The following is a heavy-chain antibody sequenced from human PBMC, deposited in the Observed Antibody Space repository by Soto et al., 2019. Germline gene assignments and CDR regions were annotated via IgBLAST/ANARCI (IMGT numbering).Heavy chain of an antibody. J-gene: IGHJ6*02. CDR1: GYDFPIYW. D-gene: IGHD6-25*01. CDR3: ARQTPDNSDPEGTYYYGMDV. CDR2: VYPGDSHI. V-gene: IGHV5-51*01. Sequence: GESLKISCKASGYDFPIYWIGWVRPMPGKGLEWMGIVYPGDSHIRYSPSFQGQITISADRSIQTAYLQWSSLKASDSAKYYCARQTPDNSDPEGTYYYGMDVWGQGTVVTVSS.